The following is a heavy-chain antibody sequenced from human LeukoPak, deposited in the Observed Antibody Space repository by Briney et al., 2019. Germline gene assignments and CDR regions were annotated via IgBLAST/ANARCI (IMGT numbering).Heavy chain of an antibody. V-gene: IGHV3-74*03. J-gene: IGHJ5*02. CDR1: GFTLKNYW. Sequence: GGSLRLSCETSGFTLKNYWMSWLRRAPGKGLEWVSRSKYDGSTAMYAESVKGRFTISRDNARGTSYLQMNSLRVDDTAVYYCAKSDWFDPCGRGILVTVSS. CDR3: AKSDWFDP. CDR2: SKYDGSTA.